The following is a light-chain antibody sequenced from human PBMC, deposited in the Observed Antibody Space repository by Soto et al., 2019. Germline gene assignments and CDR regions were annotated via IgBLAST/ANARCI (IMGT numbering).Light chain of an antibody. CDR1: QSVSSY. Sequence: IVLTQSPATLSLYPGERATLSCRASQSVSSYLAWYQQKPGQAPRLLIYDASNRATGFPARFSGSGSGTDFTLTISSLEPEDFAVYFCQQRSSWPLTFGGGTKVDIK. CDR2: DAS. V-gene: IGKV3-11*01. CDR3: QQRSSWPLT. J-gene: IGKJ4*01.